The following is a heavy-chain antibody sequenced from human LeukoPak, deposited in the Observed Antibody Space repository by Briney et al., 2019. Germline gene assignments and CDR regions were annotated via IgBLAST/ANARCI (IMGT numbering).Heavy chain of an antibody. V-gene: IGHV3-33*01. CDR1: GFTFSSYG. J-gene: IGHJ4*02. CDR3: ARDGRTARGNDC. Sequence: GGSLRLSCAASGFTFSSYGMHWVRQAPGKGLEWVAVIWYDGSNKYYADSVKGRFTISRDNSKNTLYLQMNSLRAEDTAVYYCARDGRTARGNDCWGQGTLVTVSS. D-gene: IGHD2-21*02. CDR2: IWYDGSNK.